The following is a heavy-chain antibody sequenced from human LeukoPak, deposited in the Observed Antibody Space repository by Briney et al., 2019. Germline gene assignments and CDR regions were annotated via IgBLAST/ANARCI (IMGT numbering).Heavy chain of an antibody. V-gene: IGHV3-23*01. CDR1: GFTFSSYA. CDR3: AKAQGAGYYDSSGYQATPFDY. D-gene: IGHD3-22*01. Sequence: GGSLRLSCAASGFTFSSYAMSWDRQAPGKGLEWVSAISGSGGSTYYADSVKGRFTISRDNSKNTLYLQMNSLRAEDTAVYYCAKAQGAGYYDSSGYQATPFDYWGQGNLVTVSS. CDR2: ISGSGGST. J-gene: IGHJ4*02.